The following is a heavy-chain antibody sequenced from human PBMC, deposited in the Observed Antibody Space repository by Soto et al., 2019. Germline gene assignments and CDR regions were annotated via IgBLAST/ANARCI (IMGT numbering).Heavy chain of an antibody. Sequence: ASVKVSCKASGYTFTSYGISWVRQAPGQGFEWMGWISAYNGNTNYAQKLQGRVTMTTDTSTSTAYMELRSLRSDDTAVYYCARVPYSSSTYYYYYMDVWGKGTTVTVSS. D-gene: IGHD6-13*01. CDR1: GYTFTSYG. CDR2: ISAYNGNT. V-gene: IGHV1-18*01. CDR3: ARVPYSSSTYYYYYMDV. J-gene: IGHJ6*03.